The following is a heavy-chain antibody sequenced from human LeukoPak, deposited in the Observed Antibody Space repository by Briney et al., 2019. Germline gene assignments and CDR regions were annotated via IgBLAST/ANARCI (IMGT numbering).Heavy chain of an antibody. CDR2: IYPGDSDT. J-gene: IGHJ3*02. V-gene: IGHV5-51*01. CDR1: GYSFTSYW. CDR3: ARLITIFGVVKGPFDI. Sequence: GESLKISCKGSGYSFTSYWIGWVRQMPGKGLDWMGTIYPGDSDTRYSPSFQSQVTMSADKAISTAYLQWSSLKASDTAMYYCARLITIFGVVKGPFDIWGRGTLVTVSS. D-gene: IGHD3-3*01.